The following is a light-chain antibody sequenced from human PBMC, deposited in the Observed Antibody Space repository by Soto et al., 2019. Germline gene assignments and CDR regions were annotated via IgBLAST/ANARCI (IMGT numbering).Light chain of an antibody. CDR2: GAS. CDR3: QQYKNWPPVT. J-gene: IGKJ4*01. Sequence: EKVMTQSPATPSVSLGERATPSCRARQSVNSNLAWYQQKPVQATRLLIYGASIGATGVPARFSGSGSGTDFTLTISSLQPEDFAVYFCQQYKNWPPVTFGGGTKVDI. CDR1: QSVNSN. V-gene: IGKV3-15*01.